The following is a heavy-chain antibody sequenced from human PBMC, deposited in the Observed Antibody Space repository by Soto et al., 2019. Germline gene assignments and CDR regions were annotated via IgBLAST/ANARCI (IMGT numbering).Heavy chain of an antibody. V-gene: IGHV1-2*04. Sequence: ASVKVSCKASGYTFTGYYMHWVRQAPGQGLEWMGWINPNSGGTNYAQKFQGWVTMTRDTSISTAYMELSRLRSDDTAVYYCARDSVPYSSGWYSTTDAFDIWGQGTMVTVSS. CDR3: ARDSVPYSSGWYSTTDAFDI. CDR2: INPNSGGT. D-gene: IGHD6-19*01. CDR1: GYTFTGYY. J-gene: IGHJ3*02.